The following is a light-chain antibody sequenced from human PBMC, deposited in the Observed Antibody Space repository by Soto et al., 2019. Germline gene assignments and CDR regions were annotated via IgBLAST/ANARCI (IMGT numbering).Light chain of an antibody. J-gene: IGLJ2*01. CDR3: QSYDNSLAV. Sequence: QSVLTQPASVSGSPGQSITISCTGTSGDIGGYNYVSWYQQHPGKAPKLLISEVTNRPSGVSNRFSGSKSGNTASLTISGLQAEDEADYYCQSYDNSLAVFGGGTKLTVL. V-gene: IGLV2-14*01. CDR2: EVT. CDR1: SGDIGGYNY.